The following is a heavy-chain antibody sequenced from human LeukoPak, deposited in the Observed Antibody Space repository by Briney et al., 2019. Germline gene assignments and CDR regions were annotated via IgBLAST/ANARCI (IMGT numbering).Heavy chain of an antibody. CDR1: GYTFTNYG. Sequence: ASVKVSCKASGYTFTNYGISWVRQAPGQGLGWMSWISANNGETRHAQNFQGRVTMTADTSTTTAYMELGSLRSDDTAVYYCARVPPSAHQLLSSDYWGQGTQVTVSS. CDR3: ARVPPSAHQLLSSDY. CDR2: ISANNGET. D-gene: IGHD2-2*01. J-gene: IGHJ4*02. V-gene: IGHV1-18*04.